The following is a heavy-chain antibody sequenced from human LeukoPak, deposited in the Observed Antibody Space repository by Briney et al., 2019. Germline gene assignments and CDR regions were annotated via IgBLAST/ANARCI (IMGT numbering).Heavy chain of an antibody. CDR1: GFTVSNNY. J-gene: IGHJ4*02. CDR2: IYNGGTT. D-gene: IGHD5-18*01. CDR3: AGSYSYGPSDC. V-gene: IGHV3-66*01. Sequence: WGSLRLSCAASGFTVSNNYLTWVRQAPGKGLEWVSVIYNGGTTYYKDSVKGRFTISIDKSKKKLYLQMNSLTAADTAVYYCAGSYSYGPSDCWGQGTLVTAS.